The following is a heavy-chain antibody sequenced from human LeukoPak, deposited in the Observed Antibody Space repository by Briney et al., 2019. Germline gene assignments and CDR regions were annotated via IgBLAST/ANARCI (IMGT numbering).Heavy chain of an antibody. CDR3: IRGFCTSTNCFLPY. V-gene: IGHV3-49*04. Sequence: PGGSLRLSCAASGFTVSSNYMSWVRQAPGKGLEWVGFIRNKAYGGTTEYAASVKGRFTISRDDSKSIAYLQMNSLKTEDTAVYYCIRGFCTSTNCFLPYWGQGTLVTVSS. CDR2: IRNKAYGGTT. J-gene: IGHJ4*02. CDR1: GFTVSSNY. D-gene: IGHD2-2*01.